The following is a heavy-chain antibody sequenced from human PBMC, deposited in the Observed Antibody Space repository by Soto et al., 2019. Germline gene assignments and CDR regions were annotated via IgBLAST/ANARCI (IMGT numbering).Heavy chain of an antibody. Sequence: PGGSLRLSCEASGFNFSHYAMHWVRQAPGKGLEWLAIISLEGSNKYSAKPVKDRFTISRDNSKSTLYLQMNSLRPEDTAVYYCAKDGATQVAARFIDSWGQGTPVTVSS. CDR3: AKDGATQVAARFIDS. CDR1: GFNFSHYA. J-gene: IGHJ4*02. CDR2: ISLEGSNK. V-gene: IGHV3-30*18. D-gene: IGHD6-19*01.